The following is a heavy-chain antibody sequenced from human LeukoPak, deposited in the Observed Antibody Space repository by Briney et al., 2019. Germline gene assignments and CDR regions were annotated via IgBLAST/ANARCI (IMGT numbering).Heavy chain of an antibody. Sequence: GGSLRLSCAASGFTFRSYEMNWVRQAPGKGLEWVSYISSSGRPIFYADSVKGRFTISRDNAKNSLYLQMNSLRVEDTAVYYCARVRDLFDYWGQGTLVTVSS. CDR1: GFTFRSYE. CDR2: ISSSGRPI. J-gene: IGHJ4*02. CDR3: ARVRDLFDY. V-gene: IGHV3-48*03.